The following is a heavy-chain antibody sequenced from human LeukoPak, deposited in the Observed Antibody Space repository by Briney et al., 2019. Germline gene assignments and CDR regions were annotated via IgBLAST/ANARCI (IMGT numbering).Heavy chain of an antibody. D-gene: IGHD3-3*01. CDR3: ARAVPYYDFWSGYYLNWFDP. V-gene: IGHV4-34*01. CDR1: GGSFSGYY. Sequence: SETLSLPCAVYGGSFSGYYWSWIRQPPGKGLEWIGEINHSGSTNYNPSLKSRVTISVDTSKNQFSLKLSSVTAADTAVYYCARAVPYYDFWSGYYLNWFDPWGQGTLVTVSS. CDR2: INHSGST. J-gene: IGHJ5*02.